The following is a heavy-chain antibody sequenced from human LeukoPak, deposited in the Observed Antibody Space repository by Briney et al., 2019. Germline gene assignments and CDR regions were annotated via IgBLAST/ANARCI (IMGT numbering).Heavy chain of an antibody. J-gene: IGHJ3*02. CDR1: GFSLSTSGMC. D-gene: IGHD6-19*01. V-gene: IGHV2-70*11. Sequence: SGPALVKPTETLTLTCTFSGFSLSTSGMCVSWIRQPPGKALQWLARIDWDDDKYYSTSLETRLTISKDTSKNQVVLTMTKMDPVDTATYYCARMTAGYSSGRFAFDIWGQGTMVTVSS. CDR3: ARMTAGYSSGRFAFDI. CDR2: IDWDDDK.